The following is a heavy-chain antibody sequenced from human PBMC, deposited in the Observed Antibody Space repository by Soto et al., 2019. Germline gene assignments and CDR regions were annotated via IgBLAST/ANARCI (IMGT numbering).Heavy chain of an antibody. Sequence: GGSLRLSCAASGFTFRDYAMSWVRQAPGKGLQWVSGISDSGGTTYYADSVKGRFTISRDNSKNILYLQIKSLRDEDTAMYYCAKDLRYYGSGPSCYHFDYWGQGTLVTVSS. CDR2: ISDSGGTT. J-gene: IGHJ4*02. CDR3: AKDLRYYGSGPSCYHFDY. D-gene: IGHD3-10*01. CDR1: GFTFRDYA. V-gene: IGHV3-23*01.